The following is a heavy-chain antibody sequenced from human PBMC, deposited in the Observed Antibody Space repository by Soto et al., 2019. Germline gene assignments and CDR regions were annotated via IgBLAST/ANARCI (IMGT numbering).Heavy chain of an antibody. CDR2: ISSSGSTI. Sequence: VQLVESGGGLVKPGGSLRLSCAASGFTFSDYYMSWIRQAPGKGLEWVSYISSSGSTIYYADSVKGRFTISRDNAKNSLYLQMNSLRAEDTAVYYCARDFRDIVVVPAAREYYYYYYMDVWGKGTTVTVSS. V-gene: IGHV3-11*01. J-gene: IGHJ6*03. D-gene: IGHD2-2*01. CDR3: ARDFRDIVVVPAAREYYYYYYMDV. CDR1: GFTFSDYY.